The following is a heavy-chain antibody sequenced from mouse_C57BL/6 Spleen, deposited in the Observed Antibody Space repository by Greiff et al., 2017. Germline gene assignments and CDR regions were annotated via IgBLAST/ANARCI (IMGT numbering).Heavy chain of an antibody. CDR2: IDPETGGT. CDR3: TRRAAQANYFDY. V-gene: IGHV1-15*01. Sequence: QVQLQQSGAELVRPGASVTLSCKASGYTFTDYEMHWVKQTPVHGLEWIGAIDPETGGTAYNQKFKGKARLTADKSSSTAYMELRSLTSEDSAVYYCTRRAAQANYFDYWGQGTTLTVSS. D-gene: IGHD3-2*02. CDR1: GYTFTDYE. J-gene: IGHJ2*01.